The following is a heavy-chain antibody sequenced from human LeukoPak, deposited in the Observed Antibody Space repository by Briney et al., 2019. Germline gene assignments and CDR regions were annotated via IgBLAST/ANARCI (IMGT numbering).Heavy chain of an antibody. J-gene: IGHJ4*02. D-gene: IGHD5-12*01. CDR2: IIPIFGTA. CDR3: ARELASGGYSGYDSSPLGY. Sequence: GASVKVSCKASGDTFSSYAISWVRQAPGQGLEWMGGIIPIFGTANYAQKFQGRVTITTDESTSTAYMELSSLRSEDTAVYYCARELASGGYSGYDSSPLGYWGQGTLVTVSS. CDR1: GDTFSSYA. V-gene: IGHV1-69*05.